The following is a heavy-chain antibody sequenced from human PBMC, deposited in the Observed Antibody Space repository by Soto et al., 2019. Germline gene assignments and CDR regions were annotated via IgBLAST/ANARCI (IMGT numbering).Heavy chain of an antibody. J-gene: IGHJ4*02. CDR3: ARGDGVVVVGVYYFDY. CDR1: GGSFSGYY. D-gene: IGHD2-15*01. Sequence: QVKLQQWGAGLLKPSETLSLTCAVYGGSFSGYYWSWIRQPPGKGLEWIGEINHSGSTNYNPSLKSRVTISVDTSKNQFSLKLSSVTAADTAVYYCARGDGVVVVGVYYFDYWGQGTLVTVSS. CDR2: INHSGST. V-gene: IGHV4-34*01.